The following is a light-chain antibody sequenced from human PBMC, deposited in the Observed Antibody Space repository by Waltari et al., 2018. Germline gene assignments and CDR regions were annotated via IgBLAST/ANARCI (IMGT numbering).Light chain of an antibody. J-gene: IGKJ1*01. CDR3: QQSYSTWT. CDR2: AAS. V-gene: IGKV1-39*01. CDR1: QNINSF. Sequence: DIQMTQSPSSLSASVGDRVTITCRASQNINSFLNWYQQKPGRPPKLLIYAASSLHSGVPSRFRGSGSGTDYTLTISSLQPEDFATYYCQQSYSTWTSGHGTKVEI.